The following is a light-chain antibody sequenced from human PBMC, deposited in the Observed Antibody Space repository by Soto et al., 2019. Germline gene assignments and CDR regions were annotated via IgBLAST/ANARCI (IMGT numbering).Light chain of an antibody. CDR1: QTVNSNN. CDR3: QQYDNSPMYT. V-gene: IGKV3-20*01. J-gene: IGKJ2*01. Sequence: EIVLTQSPGTLSLSPGERATLSRRASQTVNSNNLAWYQRKPGQAPRLLVYGASNRATGIPERFSGSGSGTDFTLTISRLEPEDFAVYYCQQYDNSPMYTFGQGTKVDIK. CDR2: GAS.